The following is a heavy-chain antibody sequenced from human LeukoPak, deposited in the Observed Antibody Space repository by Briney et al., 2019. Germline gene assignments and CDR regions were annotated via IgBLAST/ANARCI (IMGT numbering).Heavy chain of an antibody. V-gene: IGHV1-8*01. D-gene: IGHD2-21*02. Sequence: ASVKVSCKASGYSFTSFDVNWVRQATGQGLEWMGWMNPHSGHTGYAQKFQGRVTMTSDTPISTAFMELSSLGSEDTAVYYCTRGFFADGNGDYNKELDFWGQGTQVTVSS. CDR2: MNPHSGHT. CDR1: GYSFTSFD. CDR3: TRGFFADGNGDYNKELDF. J-gene: IGHJ4*02.